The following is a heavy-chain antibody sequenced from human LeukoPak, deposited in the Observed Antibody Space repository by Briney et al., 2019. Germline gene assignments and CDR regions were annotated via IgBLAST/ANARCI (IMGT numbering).Heavy chain of an antibody. V-gene: IGHV3-11*01. CDR3: AGGLDIAVAGPGGYFDF. Sequence: GGSLRLSCAASGFAFSDYHMSWIRQAAGKGLEWVSYISPGGDTTYFADSVRGRFTISRDNSRKSLFLRMNSLTADDTAVYYCAGGLDIAVAGPGGYFDFWAQGALVTVSS. CDR2: ISPGGDTT. J-gene: IGHJ4*02. CDR1: GFAFSDYH. D-gene: IGHD6-19*01.